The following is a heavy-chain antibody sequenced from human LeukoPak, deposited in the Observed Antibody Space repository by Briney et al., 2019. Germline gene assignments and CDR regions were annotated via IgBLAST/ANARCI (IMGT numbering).Heavy chain of an antibody. D-gene: IGHD3-9*01. J-gene: IGHJ4*02. CDR2: MNPNSGNT. CDR1: GYTFTNDD. V-gene: IGHV1-8*01. CDR3: ARGRYPRNYPNY. Sequence: RASVKVSCKASGYTFTNDDIYWVRQATGQGLEWMGWMNPNSGNTGYAQKFQGRVTMTRNTSINTAYMDLSSLRSECTAVYYCARGRYPRNYPNYWGQGTLVIVSS.